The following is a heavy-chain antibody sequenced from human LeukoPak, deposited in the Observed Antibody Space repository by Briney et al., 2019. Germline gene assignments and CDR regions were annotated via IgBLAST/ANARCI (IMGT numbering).Heavy chain of an antibody. CDR2: ISGSGGST. J-gene: IGHJ4*02. Sequence: GGSLRLSCAASGFTFSSYAMSWVRQAPGKGLEWVSAISGSGGSTYYADSVKGRFTISRHNSKNTLYLQMNSLRAEDTAVYYCTKDGFRLGSAFWGQGTLVTVSS. CDR3: TKDGFRLGSAF. CDR1: GFTFSSYA. V-gene: IGHV3-23*01. D-gene: IGHD3-16*01.